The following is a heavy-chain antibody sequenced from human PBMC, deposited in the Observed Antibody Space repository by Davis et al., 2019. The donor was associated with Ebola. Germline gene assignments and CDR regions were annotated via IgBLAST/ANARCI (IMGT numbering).Heavy chain of an antibody. V-gene: IGHV3-30-3*01. CDR1: GFTFSSYA. D-gene: IGHD2-2*01. CDR2: ITYDGSNK. J-gene: IGHJ6*03. Sequence: GESLKISCAASGFTFSSYAMHWVHQAPGKGLEWVAVITYDGSNKYYADSVKGRFTISRDNSKNTLYLQMNSLRAEDTAVYYCARDGCSSTSCDYRGYYMDVWGKGTTVTVSS. CDR3: ARDGCSSTSCDYRGYYMDV.